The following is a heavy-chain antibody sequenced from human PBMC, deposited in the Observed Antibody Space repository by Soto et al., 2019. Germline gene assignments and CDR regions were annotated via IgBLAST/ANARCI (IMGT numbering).Heavy chain of an antibody. D-gene: IGHD2-2*01. CDR1: GGSISSSSYY. CDR2: IYYSGST. J-gene: IGHJ6*03. Sequence: PSETLSLTCTVSGGSISSSSYYWGWIRQPPGKGLEWIGSIYYSGSTYYNPSLKSRVTISVDTSKNQFSLKLSSVTAADTAVYYCARLREPMRGPAATKDYYYYYMDVWGKGTTVTVSS. CDR3: ARLREPMRGPAATKDYYYYYMDV. V-gene: IGHV4-39*01.